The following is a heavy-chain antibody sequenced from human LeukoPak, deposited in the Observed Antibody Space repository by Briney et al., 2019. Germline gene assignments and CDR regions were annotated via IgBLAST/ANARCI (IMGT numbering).Heavy chain of an antibody. CDR3: ARGVYGAYFDY. J-gene: IGHJ4*02. V-gene: IGHV4-61*01. CDR2: ISHNGYT. Sequence: PSETLSLTCTVSGGSVSSGSYYWSWLRQPPGKGLEWITYISHNGYTEFKPSLKSRVTISLDTSKNQLSLKLSSMTAADTAVYYCARGVYGAYFDYWGQGTLVTVSS. CDR1: GGSVSSGSYY. D-gene: IGHD4-17*01.